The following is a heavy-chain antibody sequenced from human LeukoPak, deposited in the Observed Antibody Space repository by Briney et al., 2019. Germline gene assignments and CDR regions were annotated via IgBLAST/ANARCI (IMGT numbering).Heavy chain of an antibody. CDR1: GYTFTAHY. CDR3: ARIGYSGYDTYYYYYYGMDV. D-gene: IGHD5-12*01. Sequence: ASVKVSCKASGYTFTAHYLHWVRQAPGQGLEWMGWINPNTGGANYAQKFQGRVTMTRDTSISTAYMELSRLRSDDTAVYYCARIGYSGYDTYYYYYYGMDVWGQGTTVTVSS. J-gene: IGHJ6*02. CDR2: INPNTGGA. V-gene: IGHV1-2*02.